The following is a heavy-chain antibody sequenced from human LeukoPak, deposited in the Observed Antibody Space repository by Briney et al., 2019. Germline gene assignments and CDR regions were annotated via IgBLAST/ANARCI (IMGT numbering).Heavy chain of an antibody. CDR2: IWYGGTYE. CDR3: ARDPTARIAVPDY. Sequence: GGSLRLSCAASGFTFSSYGMHWVRQAPGQGLEWVAVIWYGGTYEYYADSVKGRFTISRDNSKNTLYLQMNSLRAEDTAVYYCARDPTARIAVPDYWGQGTLVTVSS. J-gene: IGHJ4*02. V-gene: IGHV3-33*01. CDR1: GFTFSSYG. D-gene: IGHD6-19*01.